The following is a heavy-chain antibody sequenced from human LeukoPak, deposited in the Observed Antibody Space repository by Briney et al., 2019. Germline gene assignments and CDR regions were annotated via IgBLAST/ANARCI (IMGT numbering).Heavy chain of an antibody. CDR1: GGSVSSVSYY. CDR3: ARRGTGGRSFDI. V-gene: IGHV4-61*01. Sequence: SETLSLTCTVSGGSVSSVSYYWTWIRQPPGKGLEWIGYISYSGSTNFNPSLKSRVTISVDTSKNQFSLNLSSVTAADTAVYYCARRGTGGRSFDIWGQGTMVTVSS. J-gene: IGHJ3*02. CDR2: ISYSGST. D-gene: IGHD2-8*02.